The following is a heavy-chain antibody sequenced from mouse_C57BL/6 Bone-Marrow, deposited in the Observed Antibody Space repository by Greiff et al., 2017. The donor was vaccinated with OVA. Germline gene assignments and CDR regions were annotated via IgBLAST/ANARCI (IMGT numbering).Heavy chain of an antibody. J-gene: IGHJ2*01. CDR3: ARDYGLFDY. CDR2: INPSTGGT. V-gene: IGHV1-42*01. D-gene: IGHD1-2*01. Sequence: EVQLVESGPELVKPGASVKISCKASGYSFTGYYMNWVKQSPEKSLEWIGEINPSTGGTTYNQKFKAKATLTVDKSSSTAYMQLKSLTSADSAVYYCARDYGLFDYWGQGTTLTVSS. CDR1: GYSFTGYY.